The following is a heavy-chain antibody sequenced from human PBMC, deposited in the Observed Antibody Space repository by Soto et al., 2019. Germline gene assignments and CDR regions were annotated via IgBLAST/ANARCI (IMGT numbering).Heavy chain of an antibody. CDR1: GFTFSSYA. J-gene: IGHJ4*02. V-gene: IGHV3-23*01. CDR2: ISGSGGST. D-gene: IGHD6-19*01. Sequence: EVQLLESGGGLVQPGGSLRLSCAASGFTFSSYAMSWVRQAPGKGLEWVSAISGSGGSTYYADSVKGRFTISRDNSKNTRDLQMNSLRAEDTAVYYCASLEGGPEYSSGWYFDYWGQGTLVTVSS. CDR3: ASLEGGPEYSSGWYFDY.